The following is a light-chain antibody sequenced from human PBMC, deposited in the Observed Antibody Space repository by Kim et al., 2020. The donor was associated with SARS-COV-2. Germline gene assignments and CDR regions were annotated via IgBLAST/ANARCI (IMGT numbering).Light chain of an antibody. CDR3: RQYADWPLT. CDR1: QSVSSN. J-gene: IGKJ2*01. Sequence: EIVMTQSPVTLSVSPGERATLSCRASQSVSSNLRWYEKKPGQAPRLLIYDTSTRATGVPARFSGSGSGTEFSLTISSLQSEDFAVYYCRQYADWPLTFGQGTKLEIK. CDR2: DTS. V-gene: IGKV3D-15*01.